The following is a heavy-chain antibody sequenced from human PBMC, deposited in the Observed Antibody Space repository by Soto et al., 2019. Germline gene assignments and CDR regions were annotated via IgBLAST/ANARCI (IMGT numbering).Heavy chain of an antibody. V-gene: IGHV4-59*01. CDR1: GGTISTYY. J-gene: IGHJ6*02. CDR2: IYYSGST. D-gene: IGHD4-4*01. CDR3: ARGSAVPTVRWMDV. Sequence: QVRLRESGPGLVKPSETLSLTCTVSGGTISTYYWNWIRQPPGKGLEWIGYIYYSGSTNYNPSLRGRAILSVDTSKSWVSLRLDSLTAADTAVYYCARGSAVPTVRWMDVWGQGTTVTVSS.